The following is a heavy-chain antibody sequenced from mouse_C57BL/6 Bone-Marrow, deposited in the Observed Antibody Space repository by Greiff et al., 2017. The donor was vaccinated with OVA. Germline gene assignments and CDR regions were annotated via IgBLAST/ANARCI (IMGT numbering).Heavy chain of an antibody. Sequence: QVQLKESGPGLVQPSQSLSITCTVSGFSLTSYGVHWVRQSPGKGLEWLGVIWSGGSTAYNAAFISSLGISKDNSKSKFFFKMNRLQADDTAIYYGARNGDWVYWYFDVWGTGTTVTVSS. CDR3: ARNGDWVYWYFDV. CDR2: IWSGGST. J-gene: IGHJ1*03. V-gene: IGHV2-2*01. CDR1: GFSLTSYG. D-gene: IGHD4-1*01.